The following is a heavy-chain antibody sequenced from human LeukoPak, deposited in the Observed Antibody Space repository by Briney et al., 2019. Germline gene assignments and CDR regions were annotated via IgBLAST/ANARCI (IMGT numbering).Heavy chain of an antibody. CDR1: GDSVSSNSAA. CDR2: TYYRSKWYN. CDR3: AREGNDILTGYHYMDV. J-gene: IGHJ6*03. D-gene: IGHD3-9*01. V-gene: IGHV6-1*01. Sequence: SQTLSLTRAISGDSVSSNSAAWNWIRQSPSRGLEWLGRTYYRSKWYNDYAVSVKSRITINPDTSKNQFSLQLNSVTPEDTAVYYCAREGNDILTGYHYMDVWGKGTTVTISS.